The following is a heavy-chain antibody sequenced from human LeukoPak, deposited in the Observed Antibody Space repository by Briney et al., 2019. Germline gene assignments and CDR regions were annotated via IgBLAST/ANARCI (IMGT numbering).Heavy chain of an antibody. CDR3: ARHSESYASSDY. J-gene: IGHJ4*02. Sequence: GESLKISCKGSGYSFTNYWIGWVRQMPGKGLEWMGRIDPSDSYTNYSPSFQGHVTISADRSISTAYLQWSSLQASDTAIYYCARHSESYASSDYWGQGTLVTVSS. CDR2: IDPSDSYT. D-gene: IGHD3-16*01. V-gene: IGHV5-10-1*01. CDR1: GYSFTNYW.